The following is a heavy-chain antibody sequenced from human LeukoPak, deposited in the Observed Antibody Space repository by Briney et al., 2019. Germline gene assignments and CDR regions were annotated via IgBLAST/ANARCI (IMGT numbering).Heavy chain of an antibody. J-gene: IGHJ3*02. Sequence: SETLSLTCTVSGGSISSSSYYWGWIRQPPGKGLEWIGSIYYSGSTYYNPSLKSRVTMSVDTSKNQFSLKLSSVTAADTAVYYCARTGGRDDITMVRVSRNRKGFPRLYDAFDIWGQGTMVTVSS. CDR1: GGSISSSSYY. CDR3: ARTGGRDDITMVRVSRNRKGFPRLYDAFDI. CDR2: IYYSGST. V-gene: IGHV4-39*07. D-gene: IGHD3-10*01.